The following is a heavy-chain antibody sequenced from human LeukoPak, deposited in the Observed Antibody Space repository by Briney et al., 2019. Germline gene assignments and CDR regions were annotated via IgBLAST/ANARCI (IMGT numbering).Heavy chain of an antibody. V-gene: IGHV3-30-3*02. D-gene: IGHD4-17*01. CDR1: GFTFSSYA. J-gene: IGHJ2*01. CDR2: ISYDGSNK. Sequence: GGSLRLSCAASGFTFSSYAMHWVRQAPGKGLEWVAVISYDGSNKYYADSVKGRFTISRDNSKNTLYLQMNSLRAEDTAVHYCAKSSYGDHGVGWYFDLWGRGTLVTVSS. CDR3: AKSSYGDHGVGWYFDL.